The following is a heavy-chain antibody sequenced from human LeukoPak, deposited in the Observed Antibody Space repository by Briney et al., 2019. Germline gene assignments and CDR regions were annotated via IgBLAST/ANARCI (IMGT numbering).Heavy chain of an antibody. CDR3: ARDAGIAARAAADY. J-gene: IGHJ4*02. Sequence: ASVKVSCKASGYTFTGYYMHWVRQAPGQGLEWMGWINPNSGGTNYAQKFQGRVTMTRDTSISTAYMELSGLRSDDTAVHYCARDAGIAARAAADYWGQGTLVTVSS. V-gene: IGHV1-2*02. CDR1: GYTFTGYY. CDR2: INPNSGGT. D-gene: IGHD6-6*01.